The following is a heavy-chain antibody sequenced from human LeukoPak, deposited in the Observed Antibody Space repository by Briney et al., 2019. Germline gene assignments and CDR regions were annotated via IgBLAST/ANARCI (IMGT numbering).Heavy chain of an antibody. CDR3: MRDAPGSNTGDY. D-gene: IGHD2-8*01. CDR2: ISGSGGST. CDR1: GFSFSTYV. V-gene: IGHV3-23*01. Sequence: PGGSLRLSCAASGFSFSTYVMTWVRQAPGKGLEWVSTISGSGGSTYYADSVKGRFTISRDDAKNSLYLQMNSLRAEDTAVYFCMRDAPGSNTGDYWGQGTLVTVSS. J-gene: IGHJ4*02.